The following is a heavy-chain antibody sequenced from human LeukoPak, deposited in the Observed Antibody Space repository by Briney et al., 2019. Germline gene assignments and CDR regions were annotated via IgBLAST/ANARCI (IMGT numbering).Heavy chain of an antibody. D-gene: IGHD5-24*01. Sequence: SQTLSLTCTVSGGSISSISDYWGWIRQPPGKGLEWIGNIYYIGSTYYNPSLKSRVTISVDTSKNQFSLKLSSVTAADTAVYYCARGNRWLQIRPVYFDYWGQGTLVTVSS. V-gene: IGHV4-39*07. CDR2: IYYIGST. CDR3: ARGNRWLQIRPVYFDY. J-gene: IGHJ4*02. CDR1: GGSISSISDY.